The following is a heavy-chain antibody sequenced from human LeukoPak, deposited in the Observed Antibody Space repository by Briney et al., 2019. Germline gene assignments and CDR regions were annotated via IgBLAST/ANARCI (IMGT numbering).Heavy chain of an antibody. CDR1: GFTFSTYW. CDR3: ARDKLVGATILDY. J-gene: IGHJ4*02. V-gene: IGHV3-7*01. D-gene: IGHD1-26*01. CDR2: INQHGGEL. Sequence: QPGGSLRLSCAASGFTFSTYWMSSVRQAPGKGLEWVANINQHGGELYYVDSVEGRFTISRDNAKNSLSLQMNSLRAEDTAVYYCARDKLVGATILDYWGQGTLVTVSS.